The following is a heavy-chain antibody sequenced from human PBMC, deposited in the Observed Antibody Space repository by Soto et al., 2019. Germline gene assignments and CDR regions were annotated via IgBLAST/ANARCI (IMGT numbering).Heavy chain of an antibody. CDR3: AKELRGYGLWFGELPPY. Sequence: GESLKISCAASGFTFSSYGMHWVRQAPGKGLEWVAVISYDGSNKYYADSVKGRFTISRDNSKNTLYLQMNSLRAEDTAVYYCAKELRGYGLWFGELPPYWGQGTLVTVSS. CDR2: ISYDGSNK. CDR1: GFTFSSYG. J-gene: IGHJ4*02. D-gene: IGHD3-10*01. V-gene: IGHV3-30*18.